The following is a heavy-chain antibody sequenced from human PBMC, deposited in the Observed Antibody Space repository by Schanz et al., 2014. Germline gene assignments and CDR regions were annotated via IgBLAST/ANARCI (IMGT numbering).Heavy chain of an antibody. V-gene: IGHV3-7*03. Sequence: VHLVESGGGVVQPGGSLRLSCVASGFTFSNFYMTWVRQAPGKGLEWVANIDDDGTNENYVDSVKGRFTLSRDNAKNSMYLQMNSLRVEDTAVYYCARDPNSVNEIDYWGQGTLVTVSS. D-gene: IGHD5-12*01. CDR3: ARDPNSVNEIDY. CDR2: IDDDGTNE. J-gene: IGHJ4*02. CDR1: GFTFSNFY.